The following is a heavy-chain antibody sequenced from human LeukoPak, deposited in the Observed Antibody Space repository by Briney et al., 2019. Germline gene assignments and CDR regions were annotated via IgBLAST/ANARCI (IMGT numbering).Heavy chain of an antibody. V-gene: IGHV3-30*02. J-gene: IGHJ5*02. CDR1: GFTLSSYG. CDR2: IRYDGSNK. CDR3: APRSTQT. Sequence: GGSLRPSCAASGFTLSSYGMHWVRQAPGKGLEWVAFIRYDGSNKYYADSVKGRFTISRDNSKNTLYLQMKSLRVEDTAVYYCAPRSTQTWGQGTLVTVSS. D-gene: IGHD2-15*01.